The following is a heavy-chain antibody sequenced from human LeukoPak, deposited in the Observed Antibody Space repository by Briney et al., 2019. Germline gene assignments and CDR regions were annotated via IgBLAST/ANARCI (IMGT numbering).Heavy chain of an antibody. Sequence: GGSLRVSCAASGFTFSSYGMHWVRQAPGKGLEWVAVISYDGSNKYYADSVKGRFTISRDNSKNTLYLQMNSLRAEDTAVYYCANGRHSGGSYFDYCGQGTRVTVSS. CDR2: ISYDGSNK. D-gene: IGHD3-16*01. CDR3: ANGRHSGGSYFDY. V-gene: IGHV3-30*18. CDR1: GFTFSSYG. J-gene: IGHJ4*02.